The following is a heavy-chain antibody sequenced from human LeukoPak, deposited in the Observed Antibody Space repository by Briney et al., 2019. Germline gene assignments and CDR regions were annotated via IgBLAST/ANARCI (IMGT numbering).Heavy chain of an antibody. Sequence: SEALSLTCTVSGGSVSSGSYYWRWIRQPPGKGLEWIVYIYYSGSTNYNPSLKSRVTISVDTSKNQFSLKLSSVTAADTAVYYCARDGPYYDYVWGSYYAFDIWGQGTMVTVSS. D-gene: IGHD3-16*01. V-gene: IGHV4-61*01. CDR3: ARDGPYYDYVWGSYYAFDI. J-gene: IGHJ3*02. CDR2: IYYSGST. CDR1: GGSVSSGSYY.